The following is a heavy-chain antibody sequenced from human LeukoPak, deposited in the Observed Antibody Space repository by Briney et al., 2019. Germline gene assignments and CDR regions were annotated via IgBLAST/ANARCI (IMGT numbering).Heavy chain of an antibody. Sequence: GASVKVSCKVSGYTLTELSMHWVRQAPGKGLEWMGGFDPEDGETIYAQKFQGRVTMTEDTSTDTAYMELSSLRPEDTAVYYCATVSSSLPWSDYWGQGTLVTVSS. CDR2: FDPEDGET. CDR1: GYTLTELS. CDR3: ATVSSSLPWSDY. D-gene: IGHD6-13*01. J-gene: IGHJ4*02. V-gene: IGHV1-24*01.